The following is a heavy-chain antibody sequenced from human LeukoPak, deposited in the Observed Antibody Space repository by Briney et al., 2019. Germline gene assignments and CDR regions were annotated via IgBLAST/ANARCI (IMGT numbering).Heavy chain of an antibody. CDR3: ARVGCSTISCSRDYYGMDV. J-gene: IGHJ6*02. CDR2: IKQDGSEK. CDR1: GFSFSTYW. Sequence: GGSLRLSCAASGFSFSTYWMSWVRQAPGKGLEWVANIKQDGSEKYYVDSVKGRFTISRDNAKNSVYLQMNSLRAEDTAVYYCARVGCSTISCSRDYYGMDVWGQGTTVTVSS. D-gene: IGHD2-2*01. V-gene: IGHV3-7*04.